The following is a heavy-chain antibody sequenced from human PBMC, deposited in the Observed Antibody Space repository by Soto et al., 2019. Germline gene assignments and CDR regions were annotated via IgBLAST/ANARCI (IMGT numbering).Heavy chain of an antibody. CDR3: ARESGSGWNYFDY. CDR1: GFTSKSYA. D-gene: IGHD6-19*01. J-gene: IGHJ4*02. V-gene: IGHV3-23*01. Sequence: EVQLLESGGGLVQPGGSLRLSCAAFGFTSKSYAMTWVRQAPGKGLEWVSGISGSGYYTYYADSVKGRFTISRDNSKNALDLQMKSLRDEDTAVYYCARESGSGWNYFDYWGQGTLVTVSS. CDR2: ISGSGYYT.